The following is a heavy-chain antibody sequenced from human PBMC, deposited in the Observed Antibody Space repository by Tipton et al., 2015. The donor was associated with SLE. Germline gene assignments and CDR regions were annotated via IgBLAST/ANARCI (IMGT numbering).Heavy chain of an antibody. CDR2: INHSGST. D-gene: IGHD6-19*01. V-gene: IGHV4-34*01. J-gene: IGHJ4*02. CDR1: GGSFSGYY. CDR3: ARGAPEAVGVGSGWIDY. Sequence: TLSLTCAVYGGSFSGYYWSLIRQPPGKGLEWIGEINHSGSTNYNPSLKSRVTISVDTSKNQFSLKLSSVSAADTAVYYCARGAPEAVGVGSGWIDYWGQGTLVTVSS.